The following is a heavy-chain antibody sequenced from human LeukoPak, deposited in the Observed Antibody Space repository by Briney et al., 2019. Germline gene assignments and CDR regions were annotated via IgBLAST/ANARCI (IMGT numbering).Heavy chain of an antibody. J-gene: IGHJ4*02. CDR3: AKGASVSGYSGYFDY. V-gene: IGHV3-23*01. CDR1: GFMFSSYA. Sequence: PGGSLRLSCAASGFMFSSYAMSWVRQAPGKGLEWVSTISGSSGRIYSADSVKGRFTISRDNSKNTLYLQMNSLRAEDTARYYCAKGASVSGYSGYFDYWGQGTLVTVSS. D-gene: IGHD3-22*01. CDR2: ISGSSGRI.